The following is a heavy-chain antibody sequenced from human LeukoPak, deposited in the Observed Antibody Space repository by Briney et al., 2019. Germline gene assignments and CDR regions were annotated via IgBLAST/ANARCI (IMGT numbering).Heavy chain of an antibody. D-gene: IGHD4-11*01. CDR3: TRDRTVTTPDYYYYGMDV. CDR2: IRVKAYGGTT. V-gene: IGHV3-49*03. Sequence: PGRSLRLSCTPSGFTFGDYAMSWFRQAPGKGLEWVGFIRVKAYGGTTEYAASVKGRFTISRDDSKSIAYLQMNSLKTEDTAVYYCTRDRTVTTPDYYYYGMDVWGQGTTVTVSS. CDR1: GFTFGDYA. J-gene: IGHJ6*02.